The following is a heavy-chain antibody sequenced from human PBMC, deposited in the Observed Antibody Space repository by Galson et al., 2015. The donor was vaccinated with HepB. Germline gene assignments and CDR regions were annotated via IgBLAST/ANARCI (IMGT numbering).Heavy chain of an antibody. CDR3: ARGGYDFDY. J-gene: IGHJ4*02. V-gene: IGHV1-18*04. CDR2: ISAYNGNT. Sequence: SVKVSCKASGYTFNTNDITWLRQAPGQGLEWMGWISAYNGNTNYAQKVQGRVTMTTDTSTSTAYMELRSLTSDDTAVYYCARGGYDFDYWGQGTLVTVSS. CDR1: GYTFNTND. D-gene: IGHD2-15*01.